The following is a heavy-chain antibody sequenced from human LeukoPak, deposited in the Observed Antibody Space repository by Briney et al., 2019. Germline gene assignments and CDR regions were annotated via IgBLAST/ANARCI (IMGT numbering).Heavy chain of an antibody. D-gene: IGHD4-23*01. CDR2: INPSGGST. V-gene: IGHV1-46*01. Sequence: ASVKVSCKASGYTFTSYYMHWVRQAPGQGLEWMGIINPSGGSTSYAQKFQGRVTTTRDTSTSTVYMELSSLRSEDTAVYYCARGSPLRWQRGYYGMDVWGQGTTVTVSS. CDR3: ARGSPLRWQRGYYGMDV. CDR1: GYTFTSYY. J-gene: IGHJ6*02.